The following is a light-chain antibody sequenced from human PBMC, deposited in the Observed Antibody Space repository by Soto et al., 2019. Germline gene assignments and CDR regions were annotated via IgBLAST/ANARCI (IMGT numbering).Light chain of an antibody. Sequence: QSALTQPASVSGSPGQSITISCTGTSSDVGGYNYVSWYQQHPGKAPKLMICDVSNRPSGVSNRFSGSKSGNTASLTISGIQAEDEADYYCSSYTSSNIYVFGTGTKLTVL. V-gene: IGLV2-14*01. CDR3: SSYTSSNIYV. J-gene: IGLJ1*01. CDR2: DVS. CDR1: SSDVGGYNY.